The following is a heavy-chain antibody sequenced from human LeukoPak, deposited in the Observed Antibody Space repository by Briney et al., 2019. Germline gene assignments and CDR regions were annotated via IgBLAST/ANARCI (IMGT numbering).Heavy chain of an antibody. Sequence: SGGSLRLSCAASGFTFSSYGMHWVRQAPGKGLEWVAFIRYDGSNKYYADSVKGRFTISRDNSKNTLYLQMNSLRAEDTVVYYCAKPHDYSNPTFDYWGQGTLVTVSS. D-gene: IGHD4-11*01. CDR1: GFTFSSYG. CDR3: AKPHDYSNPTFDY. CDR2: IRYDGSNK. V-gene: IGHV3-30*02. J-gene: IGHJ4*02.